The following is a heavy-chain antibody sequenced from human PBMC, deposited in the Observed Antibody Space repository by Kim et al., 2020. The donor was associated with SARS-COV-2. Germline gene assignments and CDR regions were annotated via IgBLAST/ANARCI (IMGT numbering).Heavy chain of an antibody. V-gene: IGHV3-74*01. CDR2: IIGDGSSR. Sequence: GGSLRLSCAASGFTFSNSWMHWVRQAPGKGLVWVSRIIGDGSSRRYADSVQGRFTISRDNAKNTLYLQMDSLRVEDTAVYYWARDKDFWSGYDYWGQGTL. D-gene: IGHD3-3*01. CDR1: GFTFSNSW. J-gene: IGHJ4*02. CDR3: ARDKDFWSGYDY.